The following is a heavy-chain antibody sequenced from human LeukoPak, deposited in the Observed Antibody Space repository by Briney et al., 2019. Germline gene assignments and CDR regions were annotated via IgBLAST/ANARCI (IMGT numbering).Heavy chain of an antibody. V-gene: IGHV3-23*01. Sequence: PGGSLRLSCAASGFTFSSYAMSWVRQAPGKGLEWVSAISGSADSTYYADSVKGRFTISRDNSKNTLYLQMNSLRAEDTAVYSCAKDQNRDSSGWIFDCWGQGTLVTVSS. CDR2: ISGSADST. CDR3: AKDQNRDSSGWIFDC. CDR1: GFTFSSYA. J-gene: IGHJ4*02. D-gene: IGHD6-19*01.